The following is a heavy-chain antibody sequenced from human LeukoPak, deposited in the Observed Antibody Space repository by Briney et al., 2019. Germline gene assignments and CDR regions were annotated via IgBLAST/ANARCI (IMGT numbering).Heavy chain of an antibody. J-gene: IGHJ4*02. Sequence: ASVKVSCKASGYTFTGYYMHWVRQAPGQGLEWMGWINPNSGGTNYAQKFQGRVTMTRDTSISTAYMELSRLRSDDTAVYYCARAKDAYIGSYSPHDYWGQGTLVTVSS. CDR1: GYTFTGYY. V-gene: IGHV1-2*02. CDR2: INPNSGGT. D-gene: IGHD1-26*01. CDR3: ARAKDAYIGSYSPHDY.